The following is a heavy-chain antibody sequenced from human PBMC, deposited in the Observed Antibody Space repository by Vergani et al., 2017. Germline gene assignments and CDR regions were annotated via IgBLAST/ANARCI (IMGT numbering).Heavy chain of an antibody. CDR3: ASAGPSGGWFDP. J-gene: IGHJ5*02. CDR2: IIPILGIA. D-gene: IGHD1-26*01. CDR1: GGTFSSYT. Sequence: QVQLVQSGAEVKKPGSSVKVSCKASGGTFSSYTISWVRQAPGQGLEWMGRIIPILGIANYAQKFQGRVTITADKSTSTAYMERSSLRSEDTAVYYCASAGPSGGWFDPWGQGTLVTVSS. V-gene: IGHV1-69*02.